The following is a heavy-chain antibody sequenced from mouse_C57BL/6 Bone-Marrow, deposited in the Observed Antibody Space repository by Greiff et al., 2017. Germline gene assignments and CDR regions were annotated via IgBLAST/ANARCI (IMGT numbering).Heavy chain of an antibody. Sequence: VQLQQPGAELVKPGASVKLSCKASGYTFTRYCMHWVKQRPGRGLEWIGRIDPNSGGTKYTEKFKRKATLTVDTPSRTAYRQLSSLTSGETAVYYCARNDYRRGAIDYWGQGTSVTVSS. CDR1: GYTFTRYC. J-gene: IGHJ4*01. V-gene: IGHV1-72*01. CDR2: IDPNSGGT. CDR3: ARNDYRRGAIDY. D-gene: IGHD2-4*01.